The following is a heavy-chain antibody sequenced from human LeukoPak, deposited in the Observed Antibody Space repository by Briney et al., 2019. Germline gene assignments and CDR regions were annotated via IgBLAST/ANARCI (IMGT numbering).Heavy chain of an antibody. Sequence: GGSLRLSCAASGCTFSSYGMHWVRQAPGKGLEWVAVIWYDGSNKYYADSVKGRFTISRDNSKNTLYLQMNSLRAEDTAVYYCARTGYSSGWSFDDAFDIWGQGTMVTVSS. D-gene: IGHD6-19*01. V-gene: IGHV3-33*01. J-gene: IGHJ3*02. CDR2: IWYDGSNK. CDR1: GCTFSSYG. CDR3: ARTGYSSGWSFDDAFDI.